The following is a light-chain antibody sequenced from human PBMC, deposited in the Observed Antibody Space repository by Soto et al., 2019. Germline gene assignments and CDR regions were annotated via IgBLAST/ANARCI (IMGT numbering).Light chain of an antibody. CDR1: SSNIGAGYY. CDR3: QSYDSSLSGSV. J-gene: IGLJ2*01. Sequence: QSVLTQPPSVSGAPGQRVTISCTGSSSNIGAGYYVHWYQQLPGAAPKLLIYGNSNRPSGVPDRFSGSKSGTSASLAITGLKAEDEADHYFQSYDSSLSGSVFGGGTKVTVL. V-gene: IGLV1-40*01. CDR2: GNS.